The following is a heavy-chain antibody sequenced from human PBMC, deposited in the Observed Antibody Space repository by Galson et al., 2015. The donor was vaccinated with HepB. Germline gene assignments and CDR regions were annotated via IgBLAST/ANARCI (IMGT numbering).Heavy chain of an antibody. CDR3: ARGHYYDSSGYYYRGGLDV. V-gene: IGHV4-59*01. Sequence: ETLSLTCTVSGDSISSYSWTWIRQPPGKRLECIGYIYYNGSTNYNPSLKSRVTISVDTSRNQFSLKLSSVTAADTAVYYCARGHYYDSSGYYYRGGLDVWGQGTTVTVSS. CDR2: IYYNGST. CDR1: GDSISSYS. J-gene: IGHJ6*02. D-gene: IGHD3-22*01.